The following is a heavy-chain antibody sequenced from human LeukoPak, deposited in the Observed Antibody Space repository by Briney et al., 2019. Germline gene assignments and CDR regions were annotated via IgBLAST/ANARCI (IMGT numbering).Heavy chain of an antibody. J-gene: IGHJ4*02. V-gene: IGHV3-30-3*01. D-gene: IGHD6-19*01. CDR2: ISYDGSNK. Sequence: GGSLRLSCAASGFTFSSYAMHWVRQAPGKGLEWVAVISYDGSNKYYADSVKGRFTISRDNSKNTLYLQMNSLRSEDTAVYYCAREVSSIPGYSSGQGYWGQGTLVTVSS. CDR1: GFTFSSYA. CDR3: AREVSSIPGYSSGQGY.